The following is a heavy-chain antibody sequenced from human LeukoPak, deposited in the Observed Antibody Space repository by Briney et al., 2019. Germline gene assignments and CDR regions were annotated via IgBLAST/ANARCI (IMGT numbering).Heavy chain of an antibody. D-gene: IGHD3-10*01. Sequence: PSETLSLTCTVFGGSISTYYWTWIRQPPGKGLEWIGYNHYTGSTNHNPSLKSRVTMSVDTSKNQFSLKLSSVTAADTAVYYRARGRSGGDWFDSWGQGTLVTVSS. V-gene: IGHV4-59*01. J-gene: IGHJ5*01. CDR3: ARGRSGGDWFDS. CDR1: GGSISTYY. CDR2: NHYTGST.